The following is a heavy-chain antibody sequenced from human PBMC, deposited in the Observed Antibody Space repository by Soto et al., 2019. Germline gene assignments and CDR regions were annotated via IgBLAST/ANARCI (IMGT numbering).Heavy chain of an antibody. J-gene: IGHJ4*02. CDR3: ARTPYYDYVWGSYRRYYFDY. V-gene: IGHV4-30-4*01. D-gene: IGHD3-16*02. CDR2: IYYSGST. Sequence: KTSETLSPTCTVSGGSISSGDYYWSWIRQPPGKGLEWIGYIYYSGSTYYNPSLKSRVTISVDTSKNQFSLKLSSVTAADTAVYYCARTPYYDYVWGSYRRYYFDYWGQGTLVTVSS. CDR1: GGSISSGDYY.